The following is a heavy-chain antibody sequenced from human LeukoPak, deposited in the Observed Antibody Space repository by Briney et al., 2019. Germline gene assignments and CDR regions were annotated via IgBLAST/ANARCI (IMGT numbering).Heavy chain of an antibody. Sequence: SETLSLTCAVYGGSFSGYYWSWIRQPPGKGLEWIGEINHSGSTNYNPSLKSRVTISVDTSKNQFSLKLSSVTAADTAVYYCARGDNFDYWGQGTLVTVSS. V-gene: IGHV4-34*01. CDR1: GGSFSGYY. CDR3: ARGDNFDY. J-gene: IGHJ4*02. CDR2: INHSGST.